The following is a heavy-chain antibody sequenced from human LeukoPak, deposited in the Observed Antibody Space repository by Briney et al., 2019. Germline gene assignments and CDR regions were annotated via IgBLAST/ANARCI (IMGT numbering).Heavy chain of an antibody. CDR2: IYYSGST. CDR3: ARGAPSPRVIDILTGYVLKPHTFDP. J-gene: IGHJ5*02. CDR1: GGSISSYY. Sequence: SETLSLTCTVSGGSISSYYRSWIRQPPGKGLEWIGYIYYSGSTNNNPSLKSRVTISVDTSKNQFSLKLSSVTAADTAVYYCARGAPSPRVIDILTGYVLKPHTFDPWGQGSLVTVSS. V-gene: IGHV4-59*01. D-gene: IGHD3-9*01.